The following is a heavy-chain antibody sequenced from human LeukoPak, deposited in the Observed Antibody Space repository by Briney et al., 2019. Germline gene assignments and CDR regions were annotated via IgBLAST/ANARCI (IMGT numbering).Heavy chain of an antibody. CDR2: IIPILGIA. CDR1: GGTFSSYA. D-gene: IGHD3-10*01. CDR3: ARVGAPTDY. Sequence: SVKVSCKASGGTFSSYAISWVRQAPGQGLEWMGRIIPILGIANYAQKFQGRVTITADKSTSTAYMELSSLRSEDTAVNYCARVGAPTDYWGQGTLVTVSS. J-gene: IGHJ4*02. V-gene: IGHV1-69*04.